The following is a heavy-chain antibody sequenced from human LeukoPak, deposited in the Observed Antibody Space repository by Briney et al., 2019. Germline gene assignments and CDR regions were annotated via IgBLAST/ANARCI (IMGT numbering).Heavy chain of an antibody. Sequence: SETLSLTCAVYGESFSGYYWSWIRQPPGKGLEWIGEINHSGSTNYNPSLKSRVTISVDTSKNQFSLKLSSVTAADTAVYYCARGRRRATTRYYFDYWGQGTLVTVSS. CDR1: GESFSGYY. CDR3: ARGRRRATTRYYFDY. J-gene: IGHJ4*02. D-gene: IGHD4-11*01. V-gene: IGHV4-34*01. CDR2: INHSGST.